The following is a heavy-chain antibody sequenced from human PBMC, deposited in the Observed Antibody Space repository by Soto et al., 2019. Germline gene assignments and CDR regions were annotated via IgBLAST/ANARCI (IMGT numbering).Heavy chain of an antibody. V-gene: IGHV3-9*01. J-gene: IGHJ4*02. Sequence: EVHLVESGGGLVRPGRSLRLPWAASGFRFGDYAMHWVRQASGKGLEWVSGISWNSDKIAYTDTVRGRFTISRDSAENSLYLEMNSLRSEDTALYYCAKGKFCERSHFDYWGQGARVTVSS. CDR3: AKGKFCERSHFDY. CDR1: GFRFGDYA. CDR2: ISWNSDKI.